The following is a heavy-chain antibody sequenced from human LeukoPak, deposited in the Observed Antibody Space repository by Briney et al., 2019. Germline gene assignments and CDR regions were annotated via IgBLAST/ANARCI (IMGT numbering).Heavy chain of an antibody. CDR1: SGSISSGGYY. CDR2: IYHSGST. D-gene: IGHD3-22*01. J-gene: IGHJ4*02. Sequence: SETLSLTCAVCSGSISSGGYYWSWIRQPPGKGLEWIGYIYHSGSTYCNPSLKSRVTISVDRSKNQFSLKLSSVTAADTAVYYCARAPSDSSCYRNFDYWGQGTLVTVSS. V-gene: IGHV4-30-2*01. CDR3: ARAPSDSSCYRNFDY.